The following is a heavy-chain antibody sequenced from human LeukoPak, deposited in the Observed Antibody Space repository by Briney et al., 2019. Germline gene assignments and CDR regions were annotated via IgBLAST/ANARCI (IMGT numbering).Heavy chain of an antibody. V-gene: IGHV2-5*08. J-gene: IGHJ5*02. CDR2: IYWDES. D-gene: IGHD6-13*01. Sequence: SWVRQAPGKGLEWLALIYWDESRYSPSLRTRLTITKDTSKNQVVLTMTNMDVVDTATYYCAHKQDSSTYFNWFDPWGQGTLVTVSS. CDR3: AHKQDSSTYFNWFDP.